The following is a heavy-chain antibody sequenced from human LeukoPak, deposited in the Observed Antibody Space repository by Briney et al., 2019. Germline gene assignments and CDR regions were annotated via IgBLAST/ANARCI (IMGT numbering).Heavy chain of an antibody. V-gene: IGHV4-34*01. J-gene: IGHJ4*02. D-gene: IGHD3-10*01. CDR1: GGSFSGYY. Sequence: SETLSLTCAVYGGSFSGYYWSGIRQPPGKGLEWIGEINHSGSTNYNPSLKSRVTISVDTSKNQFSLKLSSVTAADTAVYYCARGSTGRGSGSSYSNWGQGTLVTVSS. CDR3: ARGSTGRGSGSSYSN. CDR2: INHSGST.